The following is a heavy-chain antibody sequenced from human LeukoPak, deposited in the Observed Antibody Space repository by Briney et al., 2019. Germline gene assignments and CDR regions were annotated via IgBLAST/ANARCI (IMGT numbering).Heavy chain of an antibody. CDR1: GFTFSSYG. J-gene: IGHJ4*02. Sequence: GRSLRLSCAASGFTFSSYGMHWVRQAPGKGLEWVAVISYDGSNKYYADSVKGRFTISRDNSKNTLYLQMNSLRAEDTAVYYCASSQKEVDYWGRGTLVTVSS. CDR2: ISYDGSNK. CDR3: ASSQKEVDY. V-gene: IGHV3-30*03.